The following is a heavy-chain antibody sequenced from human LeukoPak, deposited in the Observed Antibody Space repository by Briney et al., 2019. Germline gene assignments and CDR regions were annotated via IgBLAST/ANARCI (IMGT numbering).Heavy chain of an antibody. J-gene: IGHJ4*02. CDR2: ISYDGSNK. CDR3: AKVSRGD. CDR1: GFTFSSYG. V-gene: IGHV3-30*18. Sequence: PGGSLRLSCAASGFTFSSYGMHWARQAPGKGLEWVAVISYDGSNKYYADSVKGRFTISRDNSKNTLYLQMNSLRAEDTAVYYCAKVSRGDWGQGTLVTVSS.